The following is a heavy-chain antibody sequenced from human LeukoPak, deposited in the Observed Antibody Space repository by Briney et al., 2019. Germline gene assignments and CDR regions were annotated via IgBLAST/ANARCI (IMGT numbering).Heavy chain of an antibody. CDR3: AREKYNTTPHGDYYYMDL. Sequence: SETLSLTCSVSGASISSHYWGWIRQPPGKGLEWVAHIYYSGKPNYNPSLKSRVTMSVDIYKNQFSLKLESVTAADTAVYYCAREKYNTTPHGDYYYMDLWGRGTTVTVSS. CDR2: IYYSGKP. J-gene: IGHJ6*03. V-gene: IGHV4-59*11. CDR1: GASISSHY. D-gene: IGHD3-3*01.